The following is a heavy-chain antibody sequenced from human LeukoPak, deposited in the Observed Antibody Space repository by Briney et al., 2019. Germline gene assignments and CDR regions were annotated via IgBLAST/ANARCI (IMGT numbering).Heavy chain of an antibody. CDR3: ARGTISTSYDFWSGPTYYFDY. J-gene: IGHJ4*02. Sequence: RPSETLSLTCAGYGGSFSGYYWSWIRQPPGKGLEWIGEINHSGSTNYNPSLKSRVTISVDTSKNQFSLKLSSVTAADTAVYYCARGTISTSYDFWSGPTYYFDYWGQGTLVTVSS. CDR1: GGSFSGYY. D-gene: IGHD3-3*01. V-gene: IGHV4-34*01. CDR2: INHSGST.